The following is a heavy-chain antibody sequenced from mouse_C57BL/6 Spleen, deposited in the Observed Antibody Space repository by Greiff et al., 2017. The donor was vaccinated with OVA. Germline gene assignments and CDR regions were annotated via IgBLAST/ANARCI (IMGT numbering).Heavy chain of an antibody. Sequence: EVKLVESGGGLVQPKGSLKLSCAASGFSFNTYAMNWVRQAPGKGLEWVARIRSKSNNYATYYADSVKDRFTISRDDSESMLYLQMNNLKTEDTAMYYCVRHGGYYYFDYWGQGTTLTVSS. CDR1: GFSFNTYA. CDR2: IRSKSNNYAT. CDR3: VRHGGYYYFDY. V-gene: IGHV10-1*01. J-gene: IGHJ2*01. D-gene: IGHD2-3*01.